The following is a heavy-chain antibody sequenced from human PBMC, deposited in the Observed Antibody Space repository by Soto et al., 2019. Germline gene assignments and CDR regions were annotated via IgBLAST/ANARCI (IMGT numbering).Heavy chain of an antibody. CDR2: INPNSGGT. J-gene: IGHJ3*02. CDR3: ARDLWFGEQNPNNI. D-gene: IGHD3-10*01. Sequence: ASVKVSCKASGYTFTGYYMHWVRQAPGQGLEWMGWINPNSGGTNYAQKFQGRVTMTRDTSISTAYMVLSRLRSDDTAVYYCARDLWFGEQNPNNIWGQGTMVTVSS. V-gene: IGHV1-2*02. CDR1: GYTFTGYY.